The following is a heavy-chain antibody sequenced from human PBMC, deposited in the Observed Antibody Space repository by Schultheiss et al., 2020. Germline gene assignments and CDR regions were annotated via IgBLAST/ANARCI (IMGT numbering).Heavy chain of an antibody. CDR1: GGSISSSSYY. V-gene: IGHV4-31*03. D-gene: IGHD1-26*01. Sequence: SETLSLTCTVSGGSISSSSYYWGWNRQLPGKGLEWIGYIYYSGSTYYNLSLKSRVTIAVDTSKNQFSLKLSSVTAADTAVYYYARTLYSGNYFFDYWGQGTLVTVSS. J-gene: IGHJ4*02. CDR3: ARTLYSGNYFFDY. CDR2: IYYSGST.